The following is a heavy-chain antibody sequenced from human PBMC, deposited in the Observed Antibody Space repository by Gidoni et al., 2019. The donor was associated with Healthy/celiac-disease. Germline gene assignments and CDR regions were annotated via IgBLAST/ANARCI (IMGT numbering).Heavy chain of an antibody. Sequence: QVQLVESGGGVVQPGRSLRLSCAASGFPFSSYGMHWVRQAPGKGLEWVAVISYDGSNKYYADSVKGRFTISRDNSKNTLYLQMNSLRAEDTAVYYCAKGRVVITWDYFDYWGQGTLVTVSS. J-gene: IGHJ4*02. CDR3: AKGRVVITWDYFDY. V-gene: IGHV3-30*18. CDR2: ISYDGSNK. CDR1: GFPFSSYG. D-gene: IGHD3-22*01.